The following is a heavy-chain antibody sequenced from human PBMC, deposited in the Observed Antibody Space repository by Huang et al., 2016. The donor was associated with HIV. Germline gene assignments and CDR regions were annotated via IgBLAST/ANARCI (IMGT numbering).Heavy chain of an antibody. D-gene: IGHD6-13*01. CDR2: ISPSSSFI. CDR1: GFSLDSYN. V-gene: IGHV3-21*01. CDR3: ARDRGQQLSPFDS. Sequence: EVQLVESGGGLVKPGGSLRLSCAASGFSLDSYNMYWVRQTPGKGRHWGSSISPSSSFIDYADSVKGRFSISRDNAKNSLYLQMNNLRGEDTAVYYCARDRGQQLSPFDSWGQGTLVTVSS. J-gene: IGHJ4*02.